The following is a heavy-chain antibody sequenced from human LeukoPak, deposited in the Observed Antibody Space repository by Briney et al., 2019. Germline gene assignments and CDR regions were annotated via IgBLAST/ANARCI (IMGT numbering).Heavy chain of an antibody. CDR1: GFTFSSYG. CDR3: ANAGRHGSGSPRSNDAFDI. D-gene: IGHD3-10*01. CDR2: IRYDGSNK. V-gene: IGHV3-30*02. Sequence: PGGSLRLSCAASGFTFSSYGMHWVRQAPGKGLEWVAFIRYDGSNKYYADSVKGRFTISRDNSKNTLYLQMNSLRAEDTAVYYCANAGRHGSGSPRSNDAFDIGGQGTMVTVSS. J-gene: IGHJ3*02.